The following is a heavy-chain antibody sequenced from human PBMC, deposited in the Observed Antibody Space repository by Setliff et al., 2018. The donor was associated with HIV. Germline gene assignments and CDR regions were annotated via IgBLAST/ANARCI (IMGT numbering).Heavy chain of an antibody. Sequence: PGGSLRLSCAASGFTLSSYSMNWVRQAPGKGLEWVSSISTSSSHIYSADSLKGRFTISRDNGKNSLYLQMNSLRAEDTAVYYCARGGRLQYFDWPSYAMDVWGQGTTVTVSS. D-gene: IGHD3-9*01. CDR1: GFTLSSYS. CDR3: ARGGRLQYFDWPSYAMDV. J-gene: IGHJ6*02. V-gene: IGHV3-21*06. CDR2: ISTSSSHI.